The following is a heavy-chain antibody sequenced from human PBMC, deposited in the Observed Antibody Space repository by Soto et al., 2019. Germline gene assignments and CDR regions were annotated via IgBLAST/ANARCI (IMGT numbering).Heavy chain of an antibody. D-gene: IGHD2-21*01. Sequence: KPGGSLRLSCATSGFPFNDYYMTWIRQAPGKGLEWLSHISPKSTFRNYADSVKGRFTISRDNTGSSLFLQMNSLGVDDTAVYSCVRGGGGGLFEHWGQGVLVTVS. CDR2: ISPKSTFR. V-gene: IGHV3-11*06. J-gene: IGHJ4*02. CDR3: VRGGGGGLFEH. CDR1: GFPFNDYY.